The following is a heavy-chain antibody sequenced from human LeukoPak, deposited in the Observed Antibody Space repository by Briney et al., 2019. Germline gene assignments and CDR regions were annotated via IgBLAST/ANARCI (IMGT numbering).Heavy chain of an antibody. Sequence: PSETLSLTCTVSGASISSYYWSWIRQPPGRGLEWIGFISYSGSTNYNPSLKSRVTISVDTSNNQFSLKLISVTAADTAMYYCARDVLQSGRRGVFDIWGQGTMVTVSS. V-gene: IGHV4-59*01. J-gene: IGHJ3*02. CDR2: ISYSGST. CDR1: GASISSYY. CDR3: ARDVLQSGRRGVFDI. D-gene: IGHD2-8*02.